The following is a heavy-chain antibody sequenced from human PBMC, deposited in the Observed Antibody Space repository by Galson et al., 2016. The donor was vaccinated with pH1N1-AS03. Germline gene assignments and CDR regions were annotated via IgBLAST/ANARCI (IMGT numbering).Heavy chain of an antibody. CDR1: GYPIRTSGIG. V-gene: IGHV2-5*02. CDR3: AHRPSSWPYWYFDL. D-gene: IGHD6-13*01. J-gene: IGHJ2*01. CDR2: IYWADDK. Sequence: PALVKPTQTLTLTCTLSGYPIRTSGIGVGWIRQPPGKALEWLAFIYWADDKHYSPSLKSRLTITKDTSKNKVVLTMTNMYPVDTATYYCAHRPSSWPYWYFDLWGRGTLVTVSS.